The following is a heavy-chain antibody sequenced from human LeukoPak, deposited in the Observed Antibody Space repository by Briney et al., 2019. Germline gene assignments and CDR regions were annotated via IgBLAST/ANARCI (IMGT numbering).Heavy chain of an antibody. D-gene: IGHD4-23*01. CDR1: GFTFSSYS. CDR2: ISSSSSYI. Sequence: PGGSLRLSCAASGFTFSSYSMNWVRQAPGKGLEWVSSISSSSSYIYYADSVKGQFTISRDNAKNSLYLQMNSLRAEDTAVYYCARERTTVVTSDYWGQGTLVTVSS. CDR3: ARERTTVVTSDY. J-gene: IGHJ4*02. V-gene: IGHV3-21*01.